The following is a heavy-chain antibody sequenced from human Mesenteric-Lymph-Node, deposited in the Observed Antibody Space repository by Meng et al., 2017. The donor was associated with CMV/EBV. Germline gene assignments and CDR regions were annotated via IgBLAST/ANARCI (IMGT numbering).Heavy chain of an antibody. V-gene: IGHV3-7*01. CDR3: AKGGSSRFES. J-gene: IGHJ4*02. D-gene: IGHD6-19*01. CDR1: GFSFTSFW. Sequence: GESLKISCAAAGFSFTSFWMAWVRQAPGKGLEWVARMKEDGSEIYYVDSVKGRFTISRDNAKKSLFLQMNSLRAEDTAVYYCAKGGSSRFESWGQGTLVTVSS. CDR2: MKEDGSEI.